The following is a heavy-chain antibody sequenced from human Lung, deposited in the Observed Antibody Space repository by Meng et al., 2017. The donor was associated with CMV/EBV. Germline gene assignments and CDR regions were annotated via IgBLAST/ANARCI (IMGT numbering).Heavy chain of an antibody. J-gene: IGHJ4*02. CDR2: ISPYNGDT. CDR1: GYTFIDYH. V-gene: IGHV1-2*04. Sequence: QVQRAQAGAEVKEPGASVKLSCKTSGYTFIDYHIHWVRQAPGQGLEWMGWISPYNGDTIYARDFQGWVTMTRDTSNRTLYMEVSRLRFDDTAVYYCARAIVKNGKRQFDYWGQGTLVTVSS. D-gene: IGHD1-1*01. CDR3: ARAIVKNGKRQFDY.